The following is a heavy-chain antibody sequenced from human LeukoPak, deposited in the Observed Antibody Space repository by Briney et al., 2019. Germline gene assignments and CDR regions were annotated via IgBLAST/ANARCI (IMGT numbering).Heavy chain of an antibody. Sequence: SQTLSLTCTVSGGSISSGGYYWSWIRQPPGKGLEWIGYIYHSGSTYYNPSLKSRVTISVDRSKNQFSLQLNSVTPEDTAVYYCARSTGDIDYWGQGTLVTVSS. V-gene: IGHV4-30-2*01. J-gene: IGHJ4*02. CDR3: ARSTGDIDY. CDR2: IYHSGST. D-gene: IGHD7-27*01. CDR1: GGSISSGGYY.